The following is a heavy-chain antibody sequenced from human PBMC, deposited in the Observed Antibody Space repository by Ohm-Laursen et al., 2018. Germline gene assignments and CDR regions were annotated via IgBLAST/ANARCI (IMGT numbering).Heavy chain of an antibody. Sequence: SLRLSCAASGFTFSSYGMHWVRQAPGKGLEWVAVIWYDGSNKFYADSVKGRFTISRDNSKNTLYLQMNSLRAEDTAVYYCAKEYYYDSSGYTYYFDYWGQGTLVTVSS. D-gene: IGHD3-22*01. CDR2: IWYDGSNK. V-gene: IGHV3-33*06. J-gene: IGHJ4*02. CDR3: AKEYYYDSSGYTYYFDY. CDR1: GFTFSSYG.